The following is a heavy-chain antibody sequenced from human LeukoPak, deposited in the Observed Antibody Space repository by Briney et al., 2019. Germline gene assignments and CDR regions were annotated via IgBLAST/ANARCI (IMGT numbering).Heavy chain of an antibody. D-gene: IGHD6-6*01. CDR2: IYHSGST. CDR1: GYSISSGYY. J-gene: IGHJ4*02. CDR3: ARSPAYSSSSAWDFDY. Sequence: SETLSLTCTVSGYSISSGYYWGWIRQPPGKGLEWIGSIYHSGSTYYNPSLKSRVTISVDRSKNQFSLKLSSVTAADTAVYYCARSPAYSSSSAWDFDYWGQGTLVTVSS. V-gene: IGHV4-38-2*02.